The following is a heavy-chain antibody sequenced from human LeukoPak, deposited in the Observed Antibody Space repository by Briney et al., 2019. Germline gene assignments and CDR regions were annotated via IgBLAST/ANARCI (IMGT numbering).Heavy chain of an antibody. CDR1: EFTFSSYW. CDR3: ARPPDILTGKNWFDS. CDR2: INSDGSNS. Sequence: GGSLRLSFAASEFTFSSYWMHWVRQAPGKGLVWVSRINSDGSNSDYADSVKGRFTVSRDNTKNTMYLQMNSLRVEDTAVYYCARPPDILTGKNWFDSWGQGTLVTVSS. D-gene: IGHD3-9*01. V-gene: IGHV3-74*01. J-gene: IGHJ5*01.